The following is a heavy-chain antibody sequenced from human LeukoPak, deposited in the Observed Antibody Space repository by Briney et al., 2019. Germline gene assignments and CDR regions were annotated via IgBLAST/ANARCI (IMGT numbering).Heavy chain of an antibody. J-gene: IGHJ4*02. CDR3: ARDKSTYYGYSYGAFDY. D-gene: IGHD5-18*01. V-gene: IGHV3-21*01. Sequence: PGGSLRLSCAASGFTFSSYSMNWVRQAPGKGLEWVSSISSSSSYIYYADSVKGRFTISRDNAKNSLYLQMNSLRAEDTAVYYCARDKSTYYGYSYGAFDYWGQGTLVTVSS. CDR2: ISSSSSYI. CDR1: GFTFSSYS.